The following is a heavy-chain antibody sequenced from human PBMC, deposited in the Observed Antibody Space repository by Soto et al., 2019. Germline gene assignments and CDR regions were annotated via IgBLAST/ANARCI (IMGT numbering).Heavy chain of an antibody. D-gene: IGHD1-26*01. Sequence: ASVKVSCKASGYTFTGYYMHWVRQAPGQGLEWMGWINPNSGGTNYAQKFQGRVTMTRDTSISTAYMELSRLRSDDTAVYYCARDWGGSYTFDYWGQGTLVTVSS. CDR3: ARDWGGSYTFDY. CDR1: GYTFTGYY. J-gene: IGHJ4*02. CDR2: INPNSGGT. V-gene: IGHV1-2*02.